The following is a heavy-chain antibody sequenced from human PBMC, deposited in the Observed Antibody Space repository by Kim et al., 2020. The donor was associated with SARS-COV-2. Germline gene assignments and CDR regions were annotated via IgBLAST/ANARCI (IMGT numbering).Heavy chain of an antibody. CDR1: GGSISSSSYY. V-gene: IGHV4-39*07. Sequence: SETLSLTCNVSGGSISSSSYYWGWIRQPPGKGLEWIGSIYYSGTTYYNPSLKSRVTISLDTSKNQFSLKLSSVTAADTAVYYCARDSPDGSGFFDPWGQGALVTVSS. J-gene: IGHJ5*02. CDR2: IYYSGTT. CDR3: ARDSPDGSGFFDP. D-gene: IGHD3-10*01.